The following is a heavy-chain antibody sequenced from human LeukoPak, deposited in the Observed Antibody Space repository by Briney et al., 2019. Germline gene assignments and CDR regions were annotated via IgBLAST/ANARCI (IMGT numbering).Heavy chain of an antibody. V-gene: IGHV3-9*03. J-gene: IGHJ4*02. CDR1: GFTFDDYA. Sequence: GGSLRLSCAASGFTFDDYAMHWVRQAPGKGLEWVSGISWNSGSIGYADSVKGRFTISRDNAKNSLYLQMNSLRAEDMALYYCAKATSDIVARTFDYWGQGTLVTVSS. CDR2: ISWNSGSI. D-gene: IGHD5-12*01. CDR3: AKATSDIVARTFDY.